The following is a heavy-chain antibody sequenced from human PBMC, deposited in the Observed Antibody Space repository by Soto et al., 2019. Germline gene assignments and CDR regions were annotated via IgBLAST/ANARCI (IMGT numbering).Heavy chain of an antibody. V-gene: IGHV4-31*03. Sequence: SETLSLTCTVIGDSVSSNNYYWSWIRQRPGKGLGWIGYIHYSGDSYDNPSLTSRITMSMDVSKNQFSLNLRSVTAADTAIYYCARDVTDSSGSKGFDYWGQGTLVTVSS. CDR1: GDSVSSNNYY. J-gene: IGHJ4*02. D-gene: IGHD3-22*01. CDR2: IHYSGDS. CDR3: ARDVTDSSGSKGFDY.